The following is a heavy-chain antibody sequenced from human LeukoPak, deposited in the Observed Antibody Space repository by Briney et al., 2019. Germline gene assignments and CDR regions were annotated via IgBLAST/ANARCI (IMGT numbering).Heavy chain of an antibody. CDR2: INHSGST. J-gene: IGHJ4*02. CDR3: ARGGFWSGYYHDY. V-gene: IGHV4-34*01. Sequence: SETLSLTCAVYGGFFSGYYWSWIRQSPGKGLEWIGEINHSGSTNYNPSLKSRVTISVDTSKNQFSLKLSSVTAADTAVYYCARGGFWSGYYHDYWGQGTLVTVSS. D-gene: IGHD3-3*01. CDR1: GGFFSGYY.